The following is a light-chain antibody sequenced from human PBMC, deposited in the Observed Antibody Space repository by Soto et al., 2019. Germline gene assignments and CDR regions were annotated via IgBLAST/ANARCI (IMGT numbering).Light chain of an antibody. CDR2: KAS. CDR1: QTISSW. J-gene: IGKJ2*01. Sequence: DIQMTQSPSTLSGSVGDRVTITCRASQTISSWLAWYQQKPGKAPKLLIYKASTLKSGVPSRFSGSGSGTEFTLTINSLEPEDVATYYCQQYDDLPRTFGQGTKLQVK. V-gene: IGKV1-5*03. CDR3: QQYDDLPRT.